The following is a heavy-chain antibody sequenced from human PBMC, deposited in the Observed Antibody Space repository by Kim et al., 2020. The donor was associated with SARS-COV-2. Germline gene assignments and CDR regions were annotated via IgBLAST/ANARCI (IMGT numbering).Heavy chain of an antibody. CDR2: IIPIFGTA. V-gene: IGHV1-69*13. D-gene: IGHD3-22*01. CDR3: ASSYYDSSGYDYYYYGMDV. J-gene: IGHJ6*02. Sequence: SVKVSCKASGGTFSSYAISWVRQAPGQGLEWMGGIIPIFGTANYAQKFQGRVTITADESTSTAYMELSSLRSEDTAVYYCASSYYDSSGYDYYYYGMDVWGQGTTVTVSS. CDR1: GGTFSSYA.